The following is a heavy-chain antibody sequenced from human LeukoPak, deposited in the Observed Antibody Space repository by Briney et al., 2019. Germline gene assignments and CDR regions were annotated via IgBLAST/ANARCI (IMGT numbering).Heavy chain of an antibody. Sequence: SETLSLTCTVSGYSISSGYYWGWIREPPGKGLEWIGYIYYSGSTNYNPSLKSRVTISVDTSKNQFSLKLSSVTAADTAVYYCARWLPFGGVIVKDYFDYWGQGTLVTVSS. V-gene: IGHV4-61*01. J-gene: IGHJ4*02. CDR1: GYSISSGYY. CDR3: ARWLPFGGVIVKDYFDY. D-gene: IGHD3-16*02. CDR2: IYYSGST.